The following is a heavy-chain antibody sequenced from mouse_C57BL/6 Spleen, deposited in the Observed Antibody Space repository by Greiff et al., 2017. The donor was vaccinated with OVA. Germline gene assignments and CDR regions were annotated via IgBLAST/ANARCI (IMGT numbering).Heavy chain of an antibody. V-gene: IGHV1-54*01. CDR3: ARNSPFDY. CDR2: INPGSGGT. Sequence: VQLQQSGAELVRPGPSVKVSCKASGYAFTNYLIEWVKQRPGQGLEWIGVINPGSGGTNYNEKFKGKATLTADKSSSTAYMQLSSLTSEDSAVYFCARNSPFDYWGQGTTLTVSS. J-gene: IGHJ2*01. CDR1: GYAFTNYL.